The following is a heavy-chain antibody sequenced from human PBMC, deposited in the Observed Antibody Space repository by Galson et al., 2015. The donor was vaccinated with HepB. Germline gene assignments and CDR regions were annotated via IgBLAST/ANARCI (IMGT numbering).Heavy chain of an antibody. CDR2: MNPNSGNT. Sequence: SVKVSCKASGYTFTSYDINWVRQATGQELEWMGWMNPNSGNTGYAQKFQGRVTMTRNTSISTAYMELSSLRSEDTAVYYCARVVPPLWFGEQGDAFDIWGQGTMVTVSS. CDR1: GYTFTSYD. V-gene: IGHV1-8*01. CDR3: ARVVPPLWFGEQGDAFDI. D-gene: IGHD3-10*01. J-gene: IGHJ3*02.